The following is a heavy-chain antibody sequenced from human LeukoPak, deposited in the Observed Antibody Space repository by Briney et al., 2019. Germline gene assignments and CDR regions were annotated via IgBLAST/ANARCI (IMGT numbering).Heavy chain of an antibody. V-gene: IGHV4-4*07. CDR2: IYTSGST. CDR1: GGSISSYY. Sequence: SETLSLTCTVSGGSISSYYWSWIRQPAGKGLEWIGRIYTSGSTNYNPSLKSRVTMSVDTSKSQFSLKLSSVTAADTAVYYCARDFGYSSSWYWFDPWGQGTLVTVSS. J-gene: IGHJ5*02. CDR3: ARDFGYSSSWYWFDP. D-gene: IGHD6-13*01.